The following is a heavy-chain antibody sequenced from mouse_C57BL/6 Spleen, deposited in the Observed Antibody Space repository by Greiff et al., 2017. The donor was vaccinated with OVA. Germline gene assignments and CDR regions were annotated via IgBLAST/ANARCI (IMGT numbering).Heavy chain of an antibody. D-gene: IGHD1-1*01. CDR3: AGHEEGYYGSRGDWYFDV. CDR2: FYPGSGSI. Sequence: VQLQQSGAELVKPGASVKLSCKASGYTFTEYTIHWVKQRSGQGLEWIGWFYPGSGSIKYNEKFKDKATLTADKSSSTDYMELSRLTSEDSAVYFGAGHEEGYYGSRGDWYFDVWGTGTTVTVSS. CDR1: GYTFTEYT. V-gene: IGHV1-62-2*01. J-gene: IGHJ1*03.